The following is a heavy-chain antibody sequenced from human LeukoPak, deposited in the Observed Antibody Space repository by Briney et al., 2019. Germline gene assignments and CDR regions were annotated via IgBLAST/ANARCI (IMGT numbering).Heavy chain of an antibody. CDR3: ARKGCTSSTCHDAFEI. Sequence: GGSLRLSCAASGFTFSSYWMNWIRQAPGKGLEWVANIKQDGSEKYYVDSVKGRFTISRDNAKSSLYLQMNSLRAEDTAVYYCARKGCTSSTCHDAFEIWGQGTVVTVSS. CDR2: IKQDGSEK. CDR1: GFTFSSYW. J-gene: IGHJ3*02. D-gene: IGHD2-8*01. V-gene: IGHV3-7*01.